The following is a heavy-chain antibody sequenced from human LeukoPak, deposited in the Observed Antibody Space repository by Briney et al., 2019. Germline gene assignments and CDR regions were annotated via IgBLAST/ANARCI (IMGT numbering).Heavy chain of an antibody. CDR3: ARGPAVAGTLYYYGMDV. Sequence: GSVKVSCTASGYTFTGYYMHWVRQAPGQGLEWMGWINTNSGGTNYAQKFQGRVTMTRDTSISTAYMELSRLRSDDTAVYYCARGPAVAGTLYYYGMDVWGQGTTVTLSS. D-gene: IGHD6-19*01. J-gene: IGHJ6*02. CDR2: INTNSGGT. CDR1: GYTFTGYY. V-gene: IGHV1-2*02.